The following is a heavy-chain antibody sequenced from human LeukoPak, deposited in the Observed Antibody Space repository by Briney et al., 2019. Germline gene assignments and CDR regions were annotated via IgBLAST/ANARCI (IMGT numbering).Heavy chain of an antibody. J-gene: IGHJ4*02. CDR3: AKEAEGELHWGGYFEY. CDR1: GFTFSSYG. Sequence: GGSLRLSCAASGFTFSSYGMHWVRQAPGKGLEWGAFIRYDGSNKYYADSVKGRFTISRDNSKNTLYLQMNSLRAEDTAVYYCAKEAEGELHWGGYFEYWGQGTLVTVSS. V-gene: IGHV3-30*02. CDR2: IRYDGSNK. D-gene: IGHD3-16*01.